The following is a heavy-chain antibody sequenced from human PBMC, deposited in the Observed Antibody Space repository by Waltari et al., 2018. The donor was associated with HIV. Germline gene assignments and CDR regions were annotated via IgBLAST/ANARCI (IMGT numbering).Heavy chain of an antibody. D-gene: IGHD6-19*01. V-gene: IGHV3-48*01. Sequence: EVQLVASGGGLVQPGGSLSLSCASSGFTFLSYTMNLVRTAPGKGLEWVSYISSSSSTIYYADSVKGRFTISRDNAKNSLYLQMNSLRAEDTAVYYCARDSGWYFGIDYWGQGTLVTVSS. CDR2: ISSSSSTI. J-gene: IGHJ4*02. CDR1: GFTFLSYT. CDR3: ARDSGWYFGIDY.